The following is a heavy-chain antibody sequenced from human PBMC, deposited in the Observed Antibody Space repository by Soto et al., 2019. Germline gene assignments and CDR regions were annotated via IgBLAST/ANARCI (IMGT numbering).Heavy chain of an antibody. CDR2: ISAYNGNT. D-gene: IGHD3-3*01. Sequence: EASVKVSCKVSGYTFTSYGISWVRQAPGQGLEWMGWISAYNGNTNYAQKFQGRVTMTEDTSTDTAYMELSSLRSEDTAVYYCATDLDDGCFDPWGQGTLVTVSS. CDR3: ATDLDDGCFDP. J-gene: IGHJ5*02. V-gene: IGHV1-18*01. CDR1: GYTFTSYG.